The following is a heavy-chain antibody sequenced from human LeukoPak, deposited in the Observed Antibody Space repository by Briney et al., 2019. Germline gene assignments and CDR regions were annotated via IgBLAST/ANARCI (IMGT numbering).Heavy chain of an antibody. D-gene: IGHD4-17*01. CDR3: ARYTTVTTKAPYWYFDL. V-gene: IGHV4-59*01. J-gene: IGHJ2*01. CDR1: GGSIYSYY. CDR2: IYNSGST. Sequence: SETLSLTCTVSGGSIYSYYWSWIRQPPGKGLEGIGYIYNSGSTNYNPSLKSRVTISVDTSKNQVSLKLSSVTAADTAVYYCARYTTVTTKAPYWYFDLWGRGTLVTVSS.